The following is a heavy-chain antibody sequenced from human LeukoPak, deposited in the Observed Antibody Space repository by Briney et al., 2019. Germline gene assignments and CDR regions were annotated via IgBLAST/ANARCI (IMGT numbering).Heavy chain of an antibody. D-gene: IGHD2-2*01. CDR1: GFTFSTFS. J-gene: IGHJ5*02. CDR2: ISGRSNYI. Sequence: GGSLRLSCAASGFTFSTFSMSWVRQAPGKGLEWVSSISGRSNYIFYADSVKGRFTISRDNAENSLYLLLNSLRVEDTAVYYCARGSTLGSCTSSSCHNWFDPWGQGTLVTVSS. V-gene: IGHV3-21*01. CDR3: ARGSTLGSCTSSSCHNWFDP.